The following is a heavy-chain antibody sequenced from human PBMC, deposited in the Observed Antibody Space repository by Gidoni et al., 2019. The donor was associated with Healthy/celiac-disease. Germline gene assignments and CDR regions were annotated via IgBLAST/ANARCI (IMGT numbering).Heavy chain of an antibody. CDR1: GFTFSSYA. D-gene: IGHD3-22*01. Sequence: EVQLLESGGGLVQPGGSLRLSCAASGFTFSSYAMSWVRQAPGKGLEWVSAISGSGGSTYYADSVKGRFTISRDNSKNTLYLQMNSLRAEDTAVYYCAKKRRYYDSSGYSWDYYYYYGMDVWGQGTTVTVSS. V-gene: IGHV3-23*01. CDR3: AKKRRYYDSSGYSWDYYYYYGMDV. J-gene: IGHJ6*02. CDR2: ISGSGGST.